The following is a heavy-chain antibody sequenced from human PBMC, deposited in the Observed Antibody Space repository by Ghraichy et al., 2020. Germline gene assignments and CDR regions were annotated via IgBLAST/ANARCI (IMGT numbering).Heavy chain of an antibody. J-gene: IGHJ4*02. D-gene: IGHD5-18*01. Sequence: SETLSLTCTVSGGSISNSSSHYWGWIRQPPRKGLEWIGTNDYRGNTYYNPSLKSRVTISVDTSKNQFSLRLNSVSAADTAVYYCARHPTCVSYVDSWGQGTLVAVSS. CDR2: NDYRGNT. CDR3: ARHPTCVSYVDS. V-gene: IGHV4-39*01. CDR1: GGSISNSSSHY.